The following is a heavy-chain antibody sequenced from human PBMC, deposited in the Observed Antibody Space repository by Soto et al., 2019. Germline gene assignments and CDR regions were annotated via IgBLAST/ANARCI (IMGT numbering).Heavy chain of an antibody. J-gene: IGHJ2*01. CDR3: PKDAPLGWYFDL. CDR2: ISYDGSNK. Sequence: QVQLVESGGGVVQPGRSLRLSCAASGFTFSSYGMHWVRQAPGKGLEWVAVISYDGSNKYYADSVKGRFTISRDNSKNTLYLQMNSLRAEDTAVYYCPKDAPLGWYFDLWGRGTLVTVSS. V-gene: IGHV3-30*18. D-gene: IGHD7-27*01. CDR1: GFTFSSYG.